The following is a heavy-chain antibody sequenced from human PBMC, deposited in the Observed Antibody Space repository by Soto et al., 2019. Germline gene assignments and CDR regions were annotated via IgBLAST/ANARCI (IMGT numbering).Heavy chain of an antibody. Sequence: GASVKVSCKASGFTLTSADVQWVRQTRGQRLEWIGWIVGGSGSTNYAQQFQGRLAITRDMSTSTVYMELSSLRSGDTAAYYCAADWSNRPFDFWGQGTLVTVSS. CDR2: IVGGSGST. J-gene: IGHJ4*02. CDR3: AADWSNRPFDF. D-gene: IGHD3-3*01. CDR1: GFTLTSAD. V-gene: IGHV1-58*01.